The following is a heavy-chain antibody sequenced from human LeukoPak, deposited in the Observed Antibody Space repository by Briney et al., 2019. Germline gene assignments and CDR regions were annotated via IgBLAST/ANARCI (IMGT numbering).Heavy chain of an antibody. CDR2: ISSSSSTI. V-gene: IGHV3-48*01. D-gene: IGHD2-15*01. CDR1: GFTFSDYS. CDR3: ARGPLLKWWSQELDNYFDY. J-gene: IGHJ4*02. Sequence: GGSLRLSCAASGFTFSDYSMNWVRQAPGRGLEWVSYISSSSSTIYYADSVKGRFTISRDNAKNSLYLQMNSLRAEDTAVYYCARGPLLKWWSQELDNYFDYWGQGTLVTVSS.